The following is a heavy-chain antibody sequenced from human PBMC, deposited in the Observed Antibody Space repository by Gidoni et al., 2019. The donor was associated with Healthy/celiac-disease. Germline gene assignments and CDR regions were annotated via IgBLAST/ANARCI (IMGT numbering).Heavy chain of an antibody. CDR2: IYYSGST. J-gene: IGHJ3*02. V-gene: IGHV4-39*01. Sequence: QLHLQESGPGLVQPSETLSPTCTVSVGSTGSSSYYWGWIRQPPGKGLEWIGSIYYSGSTYYNPSLKSRVTISVETSKNQFSLKLSSVTAADTAVYYCARPLSGLDAFDIWGQGTMVTVSS. CDR3: ARPLSGLDAFDI. CDR1: VGSTGSSSYY. D-gene: IGHD6-25*01.